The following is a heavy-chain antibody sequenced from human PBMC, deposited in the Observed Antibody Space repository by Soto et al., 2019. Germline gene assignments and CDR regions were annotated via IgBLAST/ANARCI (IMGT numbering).Heavy chain of an antibody. Sequence: SQTLSLTCAISGDSVSSNSAAWNWIRQSPSRGLEWLGRTYYRSKWYYDYAVSVESRMTISPDTSKNQFSLQLDSVTPEDTGVYFCAREAAYGVWFAGGYFDLWGQGTQVTVS. CDR3: AREAAYGVWFAGGYFDL. CDR1: GDSVSSNSAA. V-gene: IGHV6-1*01. CDR2: TYYRSKWYY. J-gene: IGHJ4*02. D-gene: IGHD4-17*01.